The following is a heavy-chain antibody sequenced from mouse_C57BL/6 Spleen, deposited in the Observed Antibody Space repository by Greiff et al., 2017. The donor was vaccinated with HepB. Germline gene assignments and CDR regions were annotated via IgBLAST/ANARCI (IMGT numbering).Heavy chain of an antibody. V-gene: IGHV1-18*01. CDR1: GYTFTDYN. J-gene: IGHJ1*03. Sequence: EVKLMESGPELVKPGASVKIPCKASGYTFTDYNMDWVKQSHGKSLEWIGDINPNNGGTIYNQKFKGKATLTVDKSSSTAYMELRSLTSEDTAVYYCARITTVVSYWYFDVWGTGTTVTVSS. CDR2: INPNNGGT. D-gene: IGHD1-1*01. CDR3: ARITTVVSYWYFDV.